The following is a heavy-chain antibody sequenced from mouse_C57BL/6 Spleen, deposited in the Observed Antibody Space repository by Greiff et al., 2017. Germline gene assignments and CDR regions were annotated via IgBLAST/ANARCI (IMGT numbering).Heavy chain of an antibody. V-gene: IGHV14-1*01. D-gene: IGHD1-1*01. Sequence: VQLKQSGAELVRPGASVKLSCTASGFNIKDYYMHWVKQRPEQGLEWIGRIDPEDGDTEYAPKFQGKATMTADTSSNTAYLQLCSLTSEDTAVYYCTPVITTVVAFDYWGQGTTLTVSS. CDR1: GFNIKDYY. CDR2: IDPEDGDT. CDR3: TPVITTVVAFDY. J-gene: IGHJ2*01.